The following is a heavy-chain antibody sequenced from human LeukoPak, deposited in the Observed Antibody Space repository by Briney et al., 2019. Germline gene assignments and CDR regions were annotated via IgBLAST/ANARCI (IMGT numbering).Heavy chain of an antibody. J-gene: IGHJ4*02. CDR2: IYSGDRT. Sequence: GGSLRLSCEVSGISVRGSYMSWVRQAPGKGLEWVSVIYSGDRTYYAESVKGRFTISRDTSKNALYLQMNNLRADDTARYYCTRDLTGTTWSENDYWGQGTLVTISS. V-gene: IGHV3-53*01. D-gene: IGHD6-13*01. CDR1: GISVRGSY. CDR3: TRDLTGTTWSENDY.